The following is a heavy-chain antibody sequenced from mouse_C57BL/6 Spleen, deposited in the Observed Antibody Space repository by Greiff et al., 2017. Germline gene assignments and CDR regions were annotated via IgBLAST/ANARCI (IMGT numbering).Heavy chain of an antibody. J-gene: IGHJ3*01. CDR1: GYTFTSYW. CDR3: ARVDYDGFAY. CDR2: IDTSDSYT. D-gene: IGHD2-4*01. V-gene: IGHV1-59*01. Sequence: QVQLQQPGAELVRPGTSVKLSCKASGYTFTSYWMHWVKQRPGQGLEWIGVIDTSDSYTNYDHKFTGKGTLTVDTSSSTAYMQLSSLTSEDSAVYYCARVDYDGFAYWGQGTLVTVSA.